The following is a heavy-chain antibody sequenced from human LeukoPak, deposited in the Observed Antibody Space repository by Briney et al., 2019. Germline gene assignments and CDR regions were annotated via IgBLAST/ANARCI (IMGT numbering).Heavy chain of an antibody. CDR1: GGSFSGYY. CDR3: ARTTEGGYTYDYFYYYYMDV. CDR2: INHRGST. V-gene: IGHV4-34*01. J-gene: IGHJ6*03. D-gene: IGHD5-18*01. Sequence: SETLSLTCAVYGGSFSGYYWSWIRQPPGKGLEWIGEINHRGSTNYNPSLKSRAIISVDTSKNQFSLKLSSVTAADTAVYYCARTTEGGYTYDYFYYYYMDVWGKGTTVTISS.